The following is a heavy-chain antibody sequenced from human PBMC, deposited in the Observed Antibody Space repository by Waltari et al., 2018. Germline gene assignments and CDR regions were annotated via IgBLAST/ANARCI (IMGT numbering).Heavy chain of an antibody. J-gene: IGHJ2*01. Sequence: QLQLQESGPGLVKPSETLSLTCTVSGGSISSSSYYWGWIRQPPGKGLEWIGSIYYSGSTYYNPSLKSRVTISVDTSKNQFSLKLSSVTAADTAVYYCARTVTWGYWYFDLWGRGTLVTVSS. CDR1: GGSISSSSYY. CDR3: ARTVTWGYWYFDL. CDR2: IYYSGST. D-gene: IGHD4-4*01. V-gene: IGHV4-39*01.